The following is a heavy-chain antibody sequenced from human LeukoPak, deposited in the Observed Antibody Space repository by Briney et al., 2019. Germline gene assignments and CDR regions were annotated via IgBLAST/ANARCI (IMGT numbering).Heavy chain of an antibody. V-gene: IGHV3-53*01. Sequence: GGSLRLSCAASGFTVSDNYMSWVRQAPGKGLEWISVIYSGGSTYYADSVKGRFTISRDNSKNTLYLQMNSLRAEDTAVYYCARDPGYDYGYDYWGQGTLVTISS. CDR3: ARDPGYDYGYDY. J-gene: IGHJ4*02. CDR2: IYSGGST. D-gene: IGHD5-18*01. CDR1: GFTVSDNY.